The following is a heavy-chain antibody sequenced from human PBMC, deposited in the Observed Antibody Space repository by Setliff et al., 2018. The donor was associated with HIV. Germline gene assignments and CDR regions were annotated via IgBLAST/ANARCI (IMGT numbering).Heavy chain of an antibody. CDR3: ARSRIRGYYDTSPAMAFDI. J-gene: IGHJ3*02. CDR1: GDLINNHN. Sequence: SETLSLTCTVSGDLINNHNWNWIRESPEKGLEWLGNIHYSGTSNYNSSLKSRIVISLDTSKKQFSLHFYSVTAADTAVYYCARSRIRGYYDTSPAMAFDIWGQGTMVTVSS. D-gene: IGHD3-22*01. CDR2: IHYSGTS. V-gene: IGHV4-59*08.